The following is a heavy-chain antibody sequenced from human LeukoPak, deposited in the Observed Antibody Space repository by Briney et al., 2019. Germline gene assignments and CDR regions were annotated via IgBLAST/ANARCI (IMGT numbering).Heavy chain of an antibody. CDR2: ISGSGRTI. J-gene: IGHJ1*01. CDR3: ARVGTDCTNGVCYNAEYFQH. CDR1: GFTFSSYA. Sequence: GGSLRLSCAASGFTFSSYAMSWFRQAPGKGLEWLSHISGSGRTIHYADSVKGRFTISRDNAKNSLYLQMNSLRAEDTAVYYCARVGTDCTNGVCYNAEYFQHWGQGTLVTVSS. V-gene: IGHV3-48*01. D-gene: IGHD2-8*01.